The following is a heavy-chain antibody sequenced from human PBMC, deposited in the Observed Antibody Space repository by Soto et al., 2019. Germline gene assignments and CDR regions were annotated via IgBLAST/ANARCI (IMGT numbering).Heavy chain of an antibody. CDR2: MNPNSGNT. D-gene: IGHD5-18*01. V-gene: IGHV1-8*01. CDR1: GYTFTSYG. Sequence: QVQLVQSGAEVKKPGASVKVSCKASGYTFTSYGINWVRQATGQGLEWMGWMNPNSGNTGYAQKCQGRGTMTRNTSISTAYMELSSPCSEDTAVYYCASDVVGTARDWGQGTLVTVSS. J-gene: IGHJ4*02. CDR3: ASDVVGTARD.